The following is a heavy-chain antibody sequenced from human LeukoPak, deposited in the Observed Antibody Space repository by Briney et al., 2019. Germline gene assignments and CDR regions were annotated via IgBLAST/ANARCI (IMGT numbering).Heavy chain of an antibody. J-gene: IGHJ5*02. CDR1: GFTFSDYY. V-gene: IGHV3-11*05. CDR2: ISSSSSYT. CDR3: AREPYYYDSSGYYFQVGNWFDP. Sequence: GGSLRLSCAASGFTFSDYYMSWIRQVPGKGLEWFSYISSSSSYTNYADSVKGRFTISRDNAKNSLYLQMNSLRAEDTAVYYCAREPYYYDSSGYYFQVGNWFDPWGQGTLVTVSS. D-gene: IGHD3-22*01.